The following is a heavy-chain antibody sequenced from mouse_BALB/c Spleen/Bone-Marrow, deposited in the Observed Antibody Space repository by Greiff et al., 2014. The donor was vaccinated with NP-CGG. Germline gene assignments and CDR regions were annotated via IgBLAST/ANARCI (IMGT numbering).Heavy chain of an antibody. CDR1: GYTFTNYW. J-gene: IGHJ1*01. D-gene: IGHD2-2*01. Sequence: DLVKPGASVKLSCKTSGYTFTNYWINWVKQRPGQGLEWLGRIAPESGSTYYNEKFKVKATLTVDTSSSTAYIQLSSLASEDSAVYVCARERYGYDGWYFDVWGAGTTVTVSS. V-gene: IGHV1S41*01. CDR2: IAPESGST. CDR3: ARERYGYDGWYFDV.